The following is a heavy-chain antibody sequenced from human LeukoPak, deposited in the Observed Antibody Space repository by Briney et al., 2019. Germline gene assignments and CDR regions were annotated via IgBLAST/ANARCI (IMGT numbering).Heavy chain of an antibody. CDR1: GFSFSSYA. V-gene: IGHV3-23*01. CDR3: AKDLWLEAYYFDY. CDR2: ISGSGGST. D-gene: IGHD6-19*01. Sequence: PGGSLRLSCAASGFSFSSYAMSWVRQAPGKGLEWASAISGSGGSTYYADSVKGRFTISRDNSKNTLYLQMNSLGAEDTAVYYCAKDLWLEAYYFDYWGQGALVTVSS. J-gene: IGHJ4*02.